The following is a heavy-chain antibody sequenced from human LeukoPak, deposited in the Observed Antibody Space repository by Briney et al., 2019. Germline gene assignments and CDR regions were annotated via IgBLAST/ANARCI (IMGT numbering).Heavy chain of an antibody. Sequence: PGRSLRLSCAASGFTVSSNYMSWVRQAPGKGLEWVSVIYSGGSTYYADSVKGRFTFSRDNSKNTLYLQMNSLRAEDTAVYYCAKYTHSSGFDYWGQGTLVTVSS. CDR1: GFTVSSNY. D-gene: IGHD3-22*01. CDR3: AKYTHSSGFDY. J-gene: IGHJ4*02. CDR2: IYSGGST. V-gene: IGHV3-53*01.